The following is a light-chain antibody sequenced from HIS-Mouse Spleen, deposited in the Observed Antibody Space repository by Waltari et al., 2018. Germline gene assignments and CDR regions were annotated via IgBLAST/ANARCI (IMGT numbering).Light chain of an antibody. V-gene: IGLV3-19*01. J-gene: IGLJ3*02. Sequence: SSELTQDPAVSVALGQTVRITCQGDSLRSDYASWYHTKPGQAPVLVIYGKNNRPSGIPDRFSGSSSGNTASLTITGAQAEDEADYYCNSRDSSGTLFGGGTKLTVL. CDR1: SLRSDY. CDR2: GKN. CDR3: NSRDSSGTL.